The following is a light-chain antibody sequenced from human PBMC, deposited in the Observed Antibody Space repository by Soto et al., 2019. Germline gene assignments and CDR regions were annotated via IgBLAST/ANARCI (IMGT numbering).Light chain of an antibody. J-gene: IGKJ1*01. CDR1: QSVSSW. V-gene: IGKV1-5*01. CDR3: QQYSVYRT. Sequence: DIQMTQSPSTLSASVGDRVTITCRASQSVSSWLAWYQQKPGKAPNLLIYDASTLESGVPSRFSGSGSGTEFTLTISSLQPDDFATYYCQQYSVYRTFGQGTKVEI. CDR2: DAS.